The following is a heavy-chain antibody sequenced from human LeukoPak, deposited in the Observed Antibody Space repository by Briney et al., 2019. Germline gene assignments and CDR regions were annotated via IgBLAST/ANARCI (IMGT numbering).Heavy chain of an antibody. J-gene: IGHJ4*02. CDR2: IYYSGST. CDR3: VRDEGFLAY. V-gene: IGHV4-59*12. CDR1: GGSISSYY. D-gene: IGHD3-3*01. Sequence: KPAETLSLTCTVSGGSISSYYWSWIRQPPGKGLEWIGYIYYSGSTKYDPSLKSRVTMSVDTSKNQFSLNLTSVTAADTAGYYCVRDEGFLAYWGQGTMVTVSS.